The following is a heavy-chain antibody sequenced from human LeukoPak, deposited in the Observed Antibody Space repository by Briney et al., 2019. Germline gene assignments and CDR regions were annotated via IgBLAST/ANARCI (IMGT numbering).Heavy chain of an antibody. CDR2: IYTSGST. CDR1: GGSISSYY. D-gene: IGHD3-22*01. CDR3: AREYYGSSGYYNDY. J-gene: IGHJ4*02. V-gene: IGHV4-4*07. Sequence: SETLSLTCTVSGGSISSYYWSWIRQPAGKGLEWIGRIYTSGSTNYNPSLKSRVTISLEMSKQQFSLKLTSVTAADTAVYYCAREYYGSSGYYNDYWGQGALVTVSS.